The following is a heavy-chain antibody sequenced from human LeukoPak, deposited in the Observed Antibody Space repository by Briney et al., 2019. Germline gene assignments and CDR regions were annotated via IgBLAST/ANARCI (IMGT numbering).Heavy chain of an antibody. CDR1: GGSFSGYS. Sequence: PSETLSLTCAVYGGSFSGYSLNWIRQPPGKGLEWIGEIDHGGSANYNPSLKSRVTISVDTSKNQFSLRLSSLTAADTAVYYCARGRVVAASSRFWGQGTLVTVSS. D-gene: IGHD6-25*01. CDR3: ARGRVVAASSRF. V-gene: IGHV4-34*01. CDR2: IDHGGSA. J-gene: IGHJ4*02.